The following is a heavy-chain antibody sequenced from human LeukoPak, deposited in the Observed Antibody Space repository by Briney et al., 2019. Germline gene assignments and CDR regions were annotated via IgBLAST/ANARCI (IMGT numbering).Heavy chain of an antibody. CDR1: GFTFSSYA. J-gene: IGHJ6*02. CDR2: ISGSGGST. CDR3: AGENTAGYYGMDV. D-gene: IGHD5-18*01. Sequence: GGSLRLSCAASGFTFSSYAMSWVRQAPGNGLEWVSAISGSGGSTYYADSVKGRFTISRDNSKNTLYLQMNSLRAEDTAVYYCAGENTAGYYGMDVWGQGTTVTVSS. V-gene: IGHV3-23*01.